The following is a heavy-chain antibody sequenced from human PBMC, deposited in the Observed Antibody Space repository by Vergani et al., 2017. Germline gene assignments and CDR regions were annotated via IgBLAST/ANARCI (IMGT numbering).Heavy chain of an antibody. J-gene: IGHJ6*02. CDR3: AGDRRYCSSTSCYTPDYYYYGMDF. V-gene: IGHV1-69*18. D-gene: IGHD2-2*02. Sequence: QVQLVQSGAEVKKPGSSVKVSCKASGGTFSSYAISWVRQAPGQGLEWMGRIIPIFGTANYAQKFQGRVTITADESTSTAYMELSSLRSEDTAVYYCAGDRRYCSSTSCYTPDYYYYGMDFWGQGTTVTVSS. CDR2: IIPIFGTA. CDR1: GGTFSSYA.